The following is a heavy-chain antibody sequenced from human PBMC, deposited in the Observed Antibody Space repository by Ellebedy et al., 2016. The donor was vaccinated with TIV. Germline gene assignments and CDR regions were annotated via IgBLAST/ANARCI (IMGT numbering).Heavy chain of an antibody. J-gene: IGHJ4*02. CDR1: GGSISSGDHY. D-gene: IGHD6-13*01. CDR3: ARDEYNISWFKY. Sequence: MPGGSLRLSCTVSGGSISSGDHYWSWIRQPPGKGLEWIGTMSYSGSTYYNPSLKSRVTISVDTSKNQFSLKLSSVTAADAAVYYCARDEYNISWFKYWGQGTLVTVSS. V-gene: IGHV4-39*07. CDR2: MSYSGST.